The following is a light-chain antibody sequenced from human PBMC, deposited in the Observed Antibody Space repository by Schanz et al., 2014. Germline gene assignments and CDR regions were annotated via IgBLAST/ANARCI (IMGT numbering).Light chain of an antibody. CDR2: DVS. Sequence: QSALTQPPSASASPGQSVTISCTGTSSDIGGYDYVSWYQHHPGKAPKLMIYDVSKRPSGVPDRFSGSKSGNTASLTISGLQAEDEADYYCSSYRRTDTTYVVFGGGTKLTVL. J-gene: IGLJ2*01. CDR3: SSYRRTDTTYVV. CDR1: SSDIGGYDY. V-gene: IGLV2-8*01.